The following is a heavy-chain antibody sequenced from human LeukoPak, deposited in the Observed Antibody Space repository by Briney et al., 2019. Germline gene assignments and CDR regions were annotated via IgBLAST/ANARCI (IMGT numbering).Heavy chain of an antibody. CDR1: GGSISSGGYF. D-gene: IGHD3-22*01. J-gene: IGHJ1*01. CDR2: IYYSGST. V-gene: IGHV4-31*03. Sequence: SQTLSLTCTVSGGSISSGGYFWSWIRQHPGKGLEWIGYIYYSGSTYYSPSLKGRVTISVDTSKNQFSLRLSSVTAADTAIYYCASVSYDTSLQHWGQGTLVTVSS. CDR3: ASVSYDTSLQH.